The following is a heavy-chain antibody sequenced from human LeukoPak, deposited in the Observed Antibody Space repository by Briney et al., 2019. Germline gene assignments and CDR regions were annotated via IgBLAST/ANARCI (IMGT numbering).Heavy chain of an antibody. D-gene: IGHD1-26*01. Sequence: GGSLRLSCAASGFTFSSYSMNWVRQAPGKGLEWVSAISGSGDRTHYADSVKGRFTISRDNSKNTLYLQINSLRAEDTAVYYCAKPSSGNYPPTGYRGQGTLVTVSS. J-gene: IGHJ4*02. CDR3: AKPSSGNYPPTGY. CDR2: ISGSGDRT. V-gene: IGHV3-23*01. CDR1: GFTFSSYS.